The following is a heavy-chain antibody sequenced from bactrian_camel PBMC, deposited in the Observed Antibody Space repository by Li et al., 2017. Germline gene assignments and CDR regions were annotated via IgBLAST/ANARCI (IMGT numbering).Heavy chain of an antibody. V-gene: IGHV3S40*01. CDR1: RFTFTKYY. Sequence: VQLVESGGGPVQPGGSLRLSCAASRFTFTKYYMAWFRQAPGKEREGVAVIDSGGSTYYADSVKGRFTISRDNAKNTVYLQMNSLKPEDTAVYYCAGDAYVGTYYCAFNYWGQGTQVTVS. J-gene: IGHJ4*01. CDR3: AGDAYVGTYYCAFNY. D-gene: IGHD2*01. CDR2: IDSGGST.